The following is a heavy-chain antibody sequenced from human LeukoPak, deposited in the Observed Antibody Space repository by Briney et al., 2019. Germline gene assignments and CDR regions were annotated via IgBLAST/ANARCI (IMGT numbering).Heavy chain of an antibody. CDR3: ATDLNYDILTGYQLLGY. V-gene: IGHV4-59*01. D-gene: IGHD3-9*01. J-gene: IGHJ4*02. Sequence: SETLSLTCTVSGGSISSYYWSWIRQPPGKGLEWIGYIYYSGSTNYNPSLKSRVTISVDTSKNQFSLKLSSVTAADTAVYYCATDLNYDILTGYQLLGYWGQGTLVTVSS. CDR1: GGSISSYY. CDR2: IYYSGST.